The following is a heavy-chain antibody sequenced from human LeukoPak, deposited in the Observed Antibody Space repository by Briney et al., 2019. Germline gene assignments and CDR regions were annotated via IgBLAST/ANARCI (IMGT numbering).Heavy chain of an antibody. V-gene: IGHV3-7*01. CDR3: ARDVDWNYDL. CDR1: GFTFSNYW. J-gene: IGHJ4*02. D-gene: IGHD1-7*01. Sequence: PGGSLRLSCVGSGFTFSNYWMNWARQAPGKGLEWVANIKGSDKGHMDSVKGRFSVSRDDARNSLYLQMDSLRAEDTAVYYCARDVDWNYDLWGQGTVVRVSS. CDR2: IKGSDK.